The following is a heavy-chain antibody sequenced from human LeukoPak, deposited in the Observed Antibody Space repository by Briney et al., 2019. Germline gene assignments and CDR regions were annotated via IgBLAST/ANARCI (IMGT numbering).Heavy chain of an antibody. CDR3: AKGYSTDQTPNWFDP. Sequence: PGGSLRLSCAASGFTFSSYAMSWVRQAPGKGLELVSAISGSGGSTYYADSVKGRFTISRDNSKNTLYLKMNSLRAEDTAVYSCAKGYSTDQTPNWFDPWGQGTLVTVSS. J-gene: IGHJ5*02. CDR1: GFTFSSYA. CDR2: ISGSGGST. V-gene: IGHV3-23*01. D-gene: IGHD6-13*01.